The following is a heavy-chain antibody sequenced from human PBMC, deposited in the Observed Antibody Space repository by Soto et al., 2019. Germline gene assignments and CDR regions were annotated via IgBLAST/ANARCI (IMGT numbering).Heavy chain of an antibody. D-gene: IGHD2-8*02. V-gene: IGHV4-34*01. CDR2: INHSGST. J-gene: IGHJ4*02. Sequence: SETLSLTCAVYCGSFSGYYWSWIRQPPGKGLEWIGEINHSGSTNYNLSLKSRVTISVDTSKNQFSLKLTSVTAADTAVYYCARDKITGLFDYWGQGTLVTVSS. CDR1: CGSFSGYY. CDR3: ARDKITGLFDY.